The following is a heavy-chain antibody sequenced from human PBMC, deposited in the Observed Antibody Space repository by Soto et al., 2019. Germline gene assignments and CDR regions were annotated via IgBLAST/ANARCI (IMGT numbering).Heavy chain of an antibody. CDR3: ARSRGSGGVEYNMDV. CDR2: IMSDGSGT. V-gene: IGHV3-74*01. CDR1: GFTFSSYW. Sequence: GGSLRLSCAASGFTFSSYWMHWVRQGPGEGLVWVSRIMSDGSGTTYADSVKGRFTISRDNAKNTLYLRMNSLRAEDTAVYHCARSRGSGGVEYNMDVWGQGTTVTVSS. J-gene: IGHJ6*02. D-gene: IGHD3-16*01.